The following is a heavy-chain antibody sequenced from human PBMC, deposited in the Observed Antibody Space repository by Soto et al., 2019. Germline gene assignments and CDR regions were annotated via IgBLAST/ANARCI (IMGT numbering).Heavy chain of an antibody. CDR2: ISGSGGST. Sequence: HPGGSLRLSCAASGFTFSSYAMSWVRQAPGKGLEWVSAISGSGGSTYYADSVKGRFTISRDNSKNTLYLQMNSLRAEDTAVYYCAKSLAGTTVLFDPWGQETLVTVSP. V-gene: IGHV3-23*01. CDR1: GFTFSSYA. D-gene: IGHD1-1*01. J-gene: IGHJ5*02. CDR3: AKSLAGTTVLFDP.